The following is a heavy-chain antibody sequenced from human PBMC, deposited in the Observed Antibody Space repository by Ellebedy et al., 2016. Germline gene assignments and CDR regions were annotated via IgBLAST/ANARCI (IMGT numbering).Heavy chain of an antibody. D-gene: IGHD2-15*01. V-gene: IGHV3-53*01. J-gene: IGHJ6*02. CDR1: GFTVSSNY. CDR3: ARGASLGVAATYYYYYGMDV. Sequence: GESLKISCAASGFTVSSNYMSWVRQAPGKGLEWVSVIYSGGSTYYADSVKGRFTISRDNSKNTLYLQMNSLRAEDTAVYYCARGASLGVAATYYYYYGMDVWGQGTTVTVSS. CDR2: IYSGGST.